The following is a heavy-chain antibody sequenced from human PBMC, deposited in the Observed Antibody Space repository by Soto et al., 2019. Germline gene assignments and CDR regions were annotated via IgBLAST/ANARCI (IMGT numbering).Heavy chain of an antibody. J-gene: IGHJ3*02. V-gene: IGHV3-30*18. CDR1: GFTSSSFV. CDR2: ISSDGNNQ. D-gene: IGHD3-10*01. Sequence: QVQLVESGGGVVQPGTSLRLSCAASGFTSSSFVIHRVRQAPGKGLEWLAVISSDGNNQYYADSVKGRFTISRDNSKKTLYLQVNSLRAEDTAVYFCAKERGVLDAFDIWGQGTMVTVS. CDR3: AKERGVLDAFDI.